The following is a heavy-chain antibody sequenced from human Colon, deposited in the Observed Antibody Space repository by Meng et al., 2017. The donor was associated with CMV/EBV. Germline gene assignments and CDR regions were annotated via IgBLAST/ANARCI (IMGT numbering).Heavy chain of an antibody. CDR2: IHPSGST. J-gene: IGHJ4*02. Sequence: QVQLQQWGAGLLKPSETLSLTCAVYGVSLSDYYFSWVRQPPGKGLEWIGEIHPSGSTSYNASLNSRVTLSLDTSKDQFSLKLNSVTAADTAVYFCARGDDTAKTGRSWGQGILVTVSS. D-gene: IGHD5-18*01. CDR3: ARGDDTAKTGRS. V-gene: IGHV4-34*01. CDR1: GVSLSDYY.